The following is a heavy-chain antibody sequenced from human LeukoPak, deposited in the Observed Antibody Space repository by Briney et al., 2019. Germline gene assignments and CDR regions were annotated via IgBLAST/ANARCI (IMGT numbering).Heavy chain of an antibody. CDR2: IKSKTDGGTT. J-gene: IGHJ6*02. CDR1: GFTFSNAW. Sequence: GGSLRLSCAASGFTFSNAWMSWVRQAPGKGLEWVGRIKSKTDGGTTDYAAPVKGRFTISRDDSKNTLYLQMNSLKTEDTAVYYCTTDPSSLNYYYYYGMDVWGQGTTVTVSS. CDR3: TTDPSSLNYYYYYGMDV. V-gene: IGHV3-15*01.